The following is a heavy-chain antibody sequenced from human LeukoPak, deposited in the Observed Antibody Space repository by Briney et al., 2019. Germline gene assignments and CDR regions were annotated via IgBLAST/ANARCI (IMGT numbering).Heavy chain of an antibody. D-gene: IGHD4/OR15-4a*01. V-gene: IGHV4-39*01. Sequence: SETLSLTCTVSGGSISSYYWSWIRQPPGKGLEWIGSIYDSGSTYYNPSLKSRVTMSVDTSKNQFSLKLNSVTAADTAVYYCARRYGAWGQGTLVTVSS. J-gene: IGHJ4*02. CDR1: GGSISSYY. CDR2: IYDSGST. CDR3: ARRYGA.